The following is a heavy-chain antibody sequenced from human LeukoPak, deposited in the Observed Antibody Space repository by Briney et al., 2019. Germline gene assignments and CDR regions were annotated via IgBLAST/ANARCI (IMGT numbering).Heavy chain of an antibody. CDR1: GGSISSYY. Sequence: SETLSLTCTVSGGSISSYYWSWIRQPPGKGLEWIGYIYYSGSTNYNPSLKRRVTISVDTSKNQFSLKLSSVTAADTAVYYCARDRSSSGWYYFDYWGQGTLVTVSS. J-gene: IGHJ4*02. CDR2: IYYSGST. D-gene: IGHD6-19*01. V-gene: IGHV4-59*01. CDR3: ARDRSSSGWYYFDY.